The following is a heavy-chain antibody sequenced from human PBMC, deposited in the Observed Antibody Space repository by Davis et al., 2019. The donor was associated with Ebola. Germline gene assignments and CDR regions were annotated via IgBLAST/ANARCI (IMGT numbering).Heavy chain of an antibody. V-gene: IGHV4-34*01. CDR1: GGSFSGYY. CDR3: ARGKVISPEGAKTVDY. CDR2: INHSGST. J-gene: IGHJ4*02. Sequence: SETLSLTCAVYGGSFSGYYWSWIRQPPGKGLEWIGEINHSGSTNYNPSLKSRVTISIDSSQNQFSLKLSFVTSADTAVYYCARGKVISPEGAKTVDYWGRGTLVSVSS. D-gene: IGHD1-14*01.